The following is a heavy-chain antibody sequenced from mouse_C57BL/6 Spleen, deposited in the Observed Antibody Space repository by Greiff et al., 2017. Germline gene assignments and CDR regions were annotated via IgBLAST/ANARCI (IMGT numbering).Heavy chain of an antibody. CDR3: ARNYSNRVAY. CDR2: ILPRSGST. J-gene: IGHJ3*01. Sequence: QVQLQQPGAELMKPGASVKLSCKAPGYTFTGYWIEWVKQRPGHGLEWIGEILPRSGSTNYNETFKGKATFTADTTYNTTSMQLSSLTTADSAIDYCARNYSNRVAYWGQGTLVTVSA. D-gene: IGHD2-5*01. CDR1: GYTFTGYW. V-gene: IGHV1-9*01.